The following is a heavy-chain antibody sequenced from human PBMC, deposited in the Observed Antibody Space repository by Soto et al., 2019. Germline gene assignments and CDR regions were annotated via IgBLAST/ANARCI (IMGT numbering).Heavy chain of an antibody. Sequence: GGSLRLSCAASGFTFSNAWMNWVRQAPGKGLEWVGRIKSKTDGGTTDYAAPAKGRFTISRDDSKNTLYLQMNSLKTEDTAVYYCTTDYDLYYYYGMDVWGQGTTVTVSS. CDR1: GFTFSNAW. J-gene: IGHJ6*02. CDR3: TTDYDLYYYYGMDV. D-gene: IGHD3-3*01. CDR2: IKSKTDGGTT. V-gene: IGHV3-15*07.